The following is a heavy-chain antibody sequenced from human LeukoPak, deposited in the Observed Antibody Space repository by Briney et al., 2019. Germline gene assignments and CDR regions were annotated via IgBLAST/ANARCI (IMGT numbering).Heavy chain of an antibody. CDR1: GGSFRGYY. CDR3: ARVKPYYYGSGSYYKGMGMDV. D-gene: IGHD3-10*01. V-gene: IGHV4-34*01. J-gene: IGHJ6*03. Sequence: SETLSLTCAVYGGSFRGYYWSWIRQPPGKGLEWIGEINHSGSTNYNPSLKSRVTISVDTSKNQFSLKLSSVTAADTAVYYCARVKPYYYGSGSYYKGMGMDVWGKGTTVTVSS. CDR2: INHSGST.